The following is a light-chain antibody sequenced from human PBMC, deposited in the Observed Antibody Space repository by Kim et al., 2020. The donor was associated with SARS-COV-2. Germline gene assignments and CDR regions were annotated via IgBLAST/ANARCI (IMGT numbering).Light chain of an antibody. CDR2: RDS. CDR1: HIGSKN. Sequence: ALGQTARITCGGNHIGSKNVHWGQQKPGQAPVVVIYRDSNRPSGIPERFSGSNSGNTATLTISRAQAGDEADYYCQVWDRSTASYVFGNGTKVTVL. CDR3: QVWDRSTASYV. J-gene: IGLJ1*01. V-gene: IGLV3-9*01.